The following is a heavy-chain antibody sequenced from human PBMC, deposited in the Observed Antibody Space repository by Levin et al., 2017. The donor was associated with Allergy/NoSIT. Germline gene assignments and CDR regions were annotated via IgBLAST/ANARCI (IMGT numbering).Heavy chain of an antibody. J-gene: IGHJ4*02. CDR3: ARGLFDF. CDR1: GFTFEIYG. V-gene: IGHV3-48*04. D-gene: IGHD5-12*01. CDR2: ISASGSPT. Sequence: GGSLRLSCSVSGFTFEIYGMNWVRQAPGKRLEWVSHISASGSPTYYADPVRGRFTISRDNAKQSLYLQMTSLRVEDTAVYYGARGLFDFWGQGALVNFSS.